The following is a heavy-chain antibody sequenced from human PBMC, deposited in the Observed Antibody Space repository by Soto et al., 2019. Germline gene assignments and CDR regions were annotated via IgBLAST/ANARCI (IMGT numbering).Heavy chain of an antibody. Sequence: PGGSLRLSCAASGFTFSNYVMHWARQAPGKGLEWVAIILYDGTNKDYADSVKGRFTISRDNSKNTLYLQMNSLRSENTAIYYCAKDRALAGISQSCESRGHGTLV. CDR1: GFTFSNYV. V-gene: IGHV3-30-3*02. D-gene: IGHD3-3*02. CDR3: AKDRALAGISQSCES. J-gene: IGHJ5*01. CDR2: ILYDGTNK.